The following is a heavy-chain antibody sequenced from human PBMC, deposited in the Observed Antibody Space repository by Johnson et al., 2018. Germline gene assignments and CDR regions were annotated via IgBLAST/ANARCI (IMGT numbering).Heavy chain of an antibody. D-gene: IGHD3-9*01. CDR3: AKSDLDWRQNRLAARAFDY. J-gene: IGHJ4*02. CDR1: GGTFTSYA. CDR2: LIPMFGTA. Sequence: QVQLVQSGAEVKKPGSSVKISCKASGGTFTSYAISWVRQAPGQRLEWMGGLIPMFGTAKYAQKFQGRITITADEFTSTVYMELSSLRSEETAVYYCAKSDLDWRQNRLAARAFDYWGQGTLVTVSS. V-gene: IGHV1-69*01.